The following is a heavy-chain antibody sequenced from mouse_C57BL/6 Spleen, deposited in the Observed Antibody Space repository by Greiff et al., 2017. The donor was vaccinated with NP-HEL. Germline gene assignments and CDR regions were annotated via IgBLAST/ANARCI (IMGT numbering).Heavy chain of an antibody. D-gene: IGHD1-1*01. CDR2: IWRGGST. Sequence: VQLQQSGPGLVQPSQSLSITCTVSGFSLTSYGVHWVRQSPGKGLEWLGVIWRGGSTDYNAAFMSRLSITKDNSKSQVFFKMNSLQADDTAIYYCAKNGYYYGSSPYAMDYWGQGTSVTVSS. CDR3: AKNGYYYGSSPYAMDY. CDR1: GFSLTSYG. J-gene: IGHJ4*01. V-gene: IGHV2-5*01.